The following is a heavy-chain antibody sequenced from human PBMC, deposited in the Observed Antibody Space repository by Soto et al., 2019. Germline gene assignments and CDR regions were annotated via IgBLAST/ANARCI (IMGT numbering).Heavy chain of an antibody. CDR1: GFSFSSYA. J-gene: IGHJ6*02. D-gene: IGHD3-16*01. CDR3: AKERTPADYWYGMDV. V-gene: IGHV3-30-3*01. CDR2: ISYDGRSI. Sequence: QVQLVESGGGVVQPGRSLRLSCAGSGFSFSSYALHWVRQAPGKGLEWLAVISYDGRSIFYGDSVKGRFTTSRDNSENTVYLQLNSLRAEDTAVYYCAKERTPADYWYGMDVWGQGTTVTVSS.